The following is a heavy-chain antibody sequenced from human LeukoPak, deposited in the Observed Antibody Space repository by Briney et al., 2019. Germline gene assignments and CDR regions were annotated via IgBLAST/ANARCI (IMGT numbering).Heavy chain of an antibody. CDR1: GGSTSIGGYS. CDR2: IYHSGRT. Sequence: SQTLSLTCAVSGGSTSIGGYSWSWIRQPPGKGLEWIGYIYHSGRTYYNPSLKSRVTISVDTSKHQFSLKLSSVTAADTAVYYCARVRWEPQANPRDVWGQGTTVTVSS. V-gene: IGHV4-30-2*01. CDR3: ARVRWEPQANPRDV. J-gene: IGHJ6*02. D-gene: IGHD1-26*01.